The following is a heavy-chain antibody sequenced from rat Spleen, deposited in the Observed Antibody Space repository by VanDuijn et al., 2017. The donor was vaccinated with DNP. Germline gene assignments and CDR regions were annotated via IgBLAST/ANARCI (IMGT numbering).Heavy chain of an antibody. Sequence: EVQLVESGENLVQPGRSLKLSCAASGFTFSDYYMAWVRQAPTRGLEWVAYISYDGGITSYGDSVKGRFTISRDNAENTEYLQMNSLRSADTATYYCAKDRGFGAMDAWGQGTSVTVSS. CDR1: GFTFSDYY. CDR2: ISYDGGIT. V-gene: IGHV5-20*01. CDR3: AKDRGFGAMDA. J-gene: IGHJ4*01. D-gene: IGHD4-1*01.